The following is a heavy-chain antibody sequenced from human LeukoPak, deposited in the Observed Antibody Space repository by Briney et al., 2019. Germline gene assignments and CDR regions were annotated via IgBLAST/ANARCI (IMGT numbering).Heavy chain of an antibody. CDR1: GGTFSSYA. V-gene: IGHV1-69*04. CDR3: ARDEINYYDSSGYYPAAFDI. CDR2: IIPILGTA. J-gene: IGHJ3*02. D-gene: IGHD3-22*01. Sequence: GASVKVSCKASGGTFSSYAISWVRQAPGQGLEWMGRIIPILGTANYAQKFQGRVTITADKSTSTAYMELSSLRSEDTAVYYCARDEINYYDSSGYYPAAFDIWGQGTMVTVSS.